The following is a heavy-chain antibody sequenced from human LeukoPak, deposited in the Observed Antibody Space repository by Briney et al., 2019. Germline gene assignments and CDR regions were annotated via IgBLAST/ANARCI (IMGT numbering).Heavy chain of an antibody. CDR1: AFIFSDSW. J-gene: IGHJ6*02. D-gene: IGHD4/OR15-4a*01. Sequence: GRSLTLSCAASAFIFSDSWMTCVRQAAGEWLEWVATIKFDGTENKYVASVGGRFSLSRANAENSMFLRMESLRPEDTAVYYCARDTRFNYGAHAMDVWGQGTTVTVSS. V-gene: IGHV3-7*01. CDR3: ARDTRFNYGAHAMDV. CDR2: IKFDGTEN.